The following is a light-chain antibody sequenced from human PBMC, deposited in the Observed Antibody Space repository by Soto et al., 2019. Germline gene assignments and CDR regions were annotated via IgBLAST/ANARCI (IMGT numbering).Light chain of an antibody. V-gene: IGKV1-39*01. J-gene: IGKJ1*01. CDR1: QSIRNY. CDR3: QQTYSTPWT. CDR2: AAS. Sequence: DIQMTQSPSSLSASVGDRVTITCRASQSIRNYLNWYQQKPGKAPKLLIYAASSLQSGVPSRFSGSGSGTDFTLTISSXQPEGFATYYCQQTYSTPWTFGQGTKVDIK.